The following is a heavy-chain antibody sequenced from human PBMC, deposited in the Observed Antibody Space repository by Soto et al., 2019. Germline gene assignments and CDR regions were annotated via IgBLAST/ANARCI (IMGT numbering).Heavy chain of an antibody. J-gene: IGHJ3*02. V-gene: IGHV4-61*01. D-gene: IGHD1-1*01. CDR2: IYYSGST. CDR3: ARESVQLERREGAFDI. CDR1: GGSVSSGSYY. Sequence: LSLPCTVSGGSVSSGSYYWSWIRQPPGKGLEWIGYIYYSGSTNYNPSLKSRVTISVDTSKNQFSLKLSSVTAADTAVYYCARESVQLERREGAFDIWGQGTMVTVSS.